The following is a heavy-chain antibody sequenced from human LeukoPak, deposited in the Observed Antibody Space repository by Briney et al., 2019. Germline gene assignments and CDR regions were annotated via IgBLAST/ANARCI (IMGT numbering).Heavy chain of an antibody. Sequence: PGGSLRLSCAASGFTFSSYVMHWVRQAPGKGLECVAVISNDGSEKYYADSVKGRSTISRDNSKNNLYLQMNSLGPEDTALYYCARDGGFTRGWTYGAGDYWGQGTLVAVSS. V-gene: IGHV3-30*04. D-gene: IGHD3-10*01. J-gene: IGHJ4*02. CDR2: ISNDGSEK. CDR3: ARDGGFTRGWTYGAGDY. CDR1: GFTFSSYV.